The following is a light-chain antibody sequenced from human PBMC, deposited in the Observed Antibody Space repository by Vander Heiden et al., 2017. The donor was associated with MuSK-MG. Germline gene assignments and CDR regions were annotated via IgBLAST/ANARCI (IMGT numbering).Light chain of an antibody. CDR1: SIDIGIYNY. V-gene: IGLV2-14*03. CDR3: NSYRGTTSPDML. J-gene: IGLJ2*01. Sequence: QSALTQPPSVSGSPGQSITISSTGISIDIGIYNYVSWYQQYPGKAPILMIYDGSLRPLGVSDRCSGSKSGYSASGIISVLHTEDEDVYYCNSYRGTTSPDMLFGGGTKLTVL. CDR2: DGS.